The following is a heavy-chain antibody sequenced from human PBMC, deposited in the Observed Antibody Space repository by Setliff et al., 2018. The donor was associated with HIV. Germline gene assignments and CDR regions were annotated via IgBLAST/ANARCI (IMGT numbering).Heavy chain of an antibody. Sequence: KTSETLSLTCAVSGYSIRSGYYWGWIRQSPGKGLEWIGTMFRTGTSYYNPSLTSRVTISQDTSKNQFSLELTSVTAADTAVYYCATDPTSYCTGGNCHSGRFASWGQGTLVTVSS. V-gene: IGHV4-38-2*02. CDR2: MFRTGTS. J-gene: IGHJ4*02. D-gene: IGHD2-15*01. CDR3: ATDPTSYCTGGNCHSGRFAS. CDR1: GYSIRSGYY.